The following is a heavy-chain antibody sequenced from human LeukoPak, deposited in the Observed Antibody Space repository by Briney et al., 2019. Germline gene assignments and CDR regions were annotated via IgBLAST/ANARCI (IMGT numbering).Heavy chain of an antibody. CDR3: ARDLVKYRWELRRDWFDP. CDR2: ISAYNGNT. V-gene: IGHV1-18*01. D-gene: IGHD1-26*01. Sequence: ASVKVSCKASGYTFTSYGISWVRQAPGQGLEWMGWISAYNGNTNYAQKLQGRVTMTTDTSTSTAYMELRSLRSDDTAVYYCARDLVKYRWELRRDWFDPWGQGTLVTVSS. J-gene: IGHJ5*02. CDR1: GYTFTSYG.